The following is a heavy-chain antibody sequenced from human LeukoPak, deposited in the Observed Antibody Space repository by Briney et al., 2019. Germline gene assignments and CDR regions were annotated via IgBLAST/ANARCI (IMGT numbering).Heavy chain of an antibody. D-gene: IGHD2-2*01. CDR2: IWYDGSNK. CDR3: ATVRSTWYLDN. Sequence: SCKASGYTFTSYGISWVRQAPGKGLEWVALIWYDGSNKDYADSVRGRFTISRDNSKNTLYLQMNSLRAEDTAVYYCATVRSTWYLDNWGQGTLVTVSS. CDR1: GYTFTSYG. J-gene: IGHJ4*02. V-gene: IGHV3-33*01.